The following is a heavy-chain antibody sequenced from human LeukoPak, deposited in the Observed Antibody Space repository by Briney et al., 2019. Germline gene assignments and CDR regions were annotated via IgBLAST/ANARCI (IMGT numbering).Heavy chain of an antibody. CDR3: ARDKSSIGAFDI. CDR2: ISSSSSSYI. V-gene: IGHV3-21*01. D-gene: IGHD3-3*02. CDR1: GFTFSSYS. J-gene: IGHJ3*02. Sequence: GGSLRLSCAASGFTFSSYSMNWVRQAPGKGLEWVSSISSSSSSYIYYADSVKGRFTISRDNAKNSLYLQMNSLRAEDTAVYYCARDKSSIGAFDIWGQGTMVTVSS.